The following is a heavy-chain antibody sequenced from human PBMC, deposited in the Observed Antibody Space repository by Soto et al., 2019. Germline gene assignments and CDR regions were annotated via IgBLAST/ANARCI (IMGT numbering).Heavy chain of an antibody. CDR1: GYTFTSYD. CDR2: MNPNSGNT. J-gene: IGHJ6*02. D-gene: IGHD6-19*01. Sequence: QVQLVQSGAEVKKPGASVKVSCKASGYTFTSYDINWVRQATGQGLEWMGWMNPNSGNTGYAQKFQGRVTMTTNTSISTAYMELSSLRSEDTAGYYCASAYSSGGYYYYYGMDVWGRGTTVTVSS. CDR3: ASAYSSGGYYYYYGMDV. V-gene: IGHV1-8*01.